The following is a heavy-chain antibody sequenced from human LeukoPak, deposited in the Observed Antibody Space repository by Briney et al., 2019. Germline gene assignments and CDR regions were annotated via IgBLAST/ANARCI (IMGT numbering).Heavy chain of an antibody. CDR1: GGSISSGSYY. CDR3: ASARVWFGELMALY. CDR2: IYTSGST. D-gene: IGHD3-10*01. V-gene: IGHV4-61*02. Sequence: SETLSLTCTVSGGSISSGSYYWSWIRQPAGKGLEWIGRIYTSGSTNYNPSLKSRVTISVDTSKNQFSLKLSSVTAADTAVYYCASARVWFGELMALYWGQGTLVSVSS. J-gene: IGHJ4*02.